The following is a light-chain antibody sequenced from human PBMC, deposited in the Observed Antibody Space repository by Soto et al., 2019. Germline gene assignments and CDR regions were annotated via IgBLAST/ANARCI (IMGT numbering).Light chain of an antibody. Sequence: EIVLTQSPGTLSLSPGERATLSCRASQSVSSSYLAWYQQKPGQPPKLLIYWASTRESGVPDRFSGSGSGTDFTLTIGSLQAEDGAVYYCQQYYDTPWTFGQGTKVEIK. J-gene: IGKJ1*01. CDR1: QSVSSSY. CDR3: QQYYDTPWT. V-gene: IGKV3-20*01. CDR2: WAS.